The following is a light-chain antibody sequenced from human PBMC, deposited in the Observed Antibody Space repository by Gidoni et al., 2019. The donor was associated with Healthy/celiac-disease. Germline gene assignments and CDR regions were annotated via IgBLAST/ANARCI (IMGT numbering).Light chain of an antibody. V-gene: IGKV3-20*01. CDR3: QQYGSSPL. CDR1: QSVSSSY. Sequence: EIVLTQSPGTLSLSPGERATLSCRASQSVSSSYLAWYQQKPGQAPRLLIYGASSRATGITDRFSGSGSGTDFTLTISRLEPEDFAVYYCQQYGSSPLFXPXTKVDIK. CDR2: GAS. J-gene: IGKJ3*01.